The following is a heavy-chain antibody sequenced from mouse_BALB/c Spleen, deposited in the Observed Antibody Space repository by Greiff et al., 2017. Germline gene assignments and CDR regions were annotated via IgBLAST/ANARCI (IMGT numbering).Heavy chain of an antibody. CDR1: GYTFTSYW. CDR3: TRSSYDGAWFAY. D-gene: IGHD2-14*01. J-gene: IGHJ3*01. V-gene: IGHV1S22*01. Sequence: LQQPGSELVRPGASVKLSCKASGYTFTSYWMHWVKQRHGQGLEWIGNIYPGSGSTNYDEKFKSKGTLTVDTSSSTAYMHLSSLTSEDSAVYYCTRSSYDGAWFAYWGQGTLVTVSA. CDR2: IYPGSGST.